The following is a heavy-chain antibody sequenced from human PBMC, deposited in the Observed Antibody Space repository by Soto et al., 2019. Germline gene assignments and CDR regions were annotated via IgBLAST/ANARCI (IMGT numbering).Heavy chain of an antibody. Sequence: QITLKESGPTLVKPTQTLTLTCTFSGFSLNSRGVGVGWIRQPPGKALEWLALIYWDEDKHFSPSLKSRLTLATDTSKTQVVLTMTNMDPVDTGTYYCARLGIIGMTSAFDPWGQGTLVTVSS. CDR3: ARLGIIGMTSAFDP. D-gene: IGHD1-20*01. V-gene: IGHV2-5*02. CDR1: GFSLNSRGVG. CDR2: IYWDEDK. J-gene: IGHJ5*02.